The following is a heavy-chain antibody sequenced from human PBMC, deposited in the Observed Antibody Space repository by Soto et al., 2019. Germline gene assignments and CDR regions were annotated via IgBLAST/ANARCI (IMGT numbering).Heavy chain of an antibody. J-gene: IGHJ4*02. CDR1: GYTFTSYA. D-gene: IGHD3-22*01. CDR2: INAGNGNT. Sequence: ASVKVSCKASGYTFTSYAMHWVRQAPGQRLEWMGWINAGNGNTKYSQKFQGRVTITRDTSASTAYMELSSLRSEDTAVYYCAKNILGYYYDSGGFTYPHWGRGP. V-gene: IGHV1-3*01. CDR3: AKNILGYYYDSGGFTYPH.